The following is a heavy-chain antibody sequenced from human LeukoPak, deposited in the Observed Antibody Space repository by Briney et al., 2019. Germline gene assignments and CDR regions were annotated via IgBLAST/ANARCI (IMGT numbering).Heavy chain of an antibody. D-gene: IGHD3-3*01. V-gene: IGHV3-21*01. CDR2: ISSSSSYI. Sequence: GSLRLSCAASGFTFSSYSMNWVRQAPGKGLEWVSSISSSSSYIYYADSVKGRFTISRDNAKNSLYLQMNSLRAEDTAVYYCARDSSPITIFGVVELDPWGQGTLVTVSS. J-gene: IGHJ5*02. CDR1: GFTFSSYS. CDR3: ARDSSPITIFGVVELDP.